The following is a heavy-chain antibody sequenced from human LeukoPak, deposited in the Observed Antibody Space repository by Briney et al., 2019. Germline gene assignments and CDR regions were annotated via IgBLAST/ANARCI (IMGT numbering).Heavy chain of an antibody. CDR3: ARVFRSLFANDSSGYYYDY. CDR2: IYYSGST. J-gene: IGHJ4*02. D-gene: IGHD3-22*01. V-gene: IGHV4-39*07. CDR1: GGSISSSSYY. Sequence: PSETLSLTCTVSGGSISSSSYYWGWIRQPPGKGLEWIGSIYYSGSTYYNPSLKSRVTISVDTSKNQFSLKLGSVTAADTAVYYCARVFRSLFANDSSGYYYDYWGQGTLVTVSS.